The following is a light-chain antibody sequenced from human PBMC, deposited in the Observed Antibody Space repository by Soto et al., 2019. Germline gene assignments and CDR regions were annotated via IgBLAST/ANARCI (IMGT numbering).Light chain of an antibody. CDR3: NSYTTTSTGV. CDR2: EVS. V-gene: IGLV2-14*01. J-gene: IGLJ3*02. CDR1: SNDVGAYNY. Sequence: QSVLTQPASVSGSPGQSITISCTGTSNDVGAYNYVSWYQQHPGKAPKLMISEVSNRPSGISNRFSGSKSGNTASLTISGLQAEDEADYYCNSYTTTSTGVFGGGTQLTVL.